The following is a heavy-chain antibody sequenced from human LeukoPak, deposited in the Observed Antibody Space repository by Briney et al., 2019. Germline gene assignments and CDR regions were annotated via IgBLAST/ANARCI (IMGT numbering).Heavy chain of an antibody. CDR2: IYTREST. CDR1: VGSISSYY. D-gene: IGHD3-22*01. CDR3: ARQSTEDSGHYYSQFDY. V-gene: IGHV4-4*07. Sequence: SETLSLTCTVSVGSISSYYWSSIRQPAGKGLEWIGRIYTRESTNYNPSLKSRVTMSVDTSENQFSLKLSSVTAADTAVYYCARQSTEDSGHYYSQFDYWGQGALVTVSS. J-gene: IGHJ4*02.